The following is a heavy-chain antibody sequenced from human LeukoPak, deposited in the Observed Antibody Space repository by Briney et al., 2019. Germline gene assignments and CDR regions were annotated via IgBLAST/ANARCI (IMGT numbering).Heavy chain of an antibody. CDR1: GGSITSSTFY. CDR2: MRHSGIT. CDR3: ARETRLHSGSYSNDAFDI. D-gene: IGHD1-26*01. V-gene: IGHV4-39*07. Sequence: SETLSLTCSVSGGSITSSTFYGGWIRQPPGKGLEWIGTMRHSGITYYNASLRSRVTISLETSKNQFSLRLSSVTAADTAVYYCARETRLHSGSYSNDAFDIWGQGTMVTVSS. J-gene: IGHJ3*02.